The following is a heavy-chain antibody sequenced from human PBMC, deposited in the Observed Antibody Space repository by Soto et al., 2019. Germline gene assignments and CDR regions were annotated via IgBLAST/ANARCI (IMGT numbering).Heavy chain of an antibody. D-gene: IGHD2-21*02. Sequence: SETLSLTCTLSGYSIRNGYYWGWIRQPPGKGLEWIGTIYHSGSTYYNPSLKSRVTISVDASENHFSLKLSSVTAADTAVYYCARVGPYCGGDCYSPPPWGQGTLVTVSS. J-gene: IGHJ5*02. CDR2: IYHSGST. V-gene: IGHV4-38-2*02. CDR3: ARVGPYCGGDCYSPPP. CDR1: GYSIRNGYY.